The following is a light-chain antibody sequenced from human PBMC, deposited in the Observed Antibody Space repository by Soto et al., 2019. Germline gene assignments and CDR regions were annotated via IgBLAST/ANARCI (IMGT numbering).Light chain of an antibody. V-gene: IGKV1-5*03. J-gene: IGKJ1*01. CDR3: QQYNTYWT. CDR2: KAS. Sequence: DVQMTQSPSTLSASVGDRVTITCRASQSISNWLAWYQQKPGKAPKLLIYKASNLESGVPSRFNGSGSGTDFTPTISSLQPDDFASYYCQQYNTYWTFGQGTKVAIK. CDR1: QSISNW.